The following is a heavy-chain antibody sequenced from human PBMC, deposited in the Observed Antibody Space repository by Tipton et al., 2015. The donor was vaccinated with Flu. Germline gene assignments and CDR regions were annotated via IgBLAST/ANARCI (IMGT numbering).Heavy chain of an antibody. V-gene: IGHV4-59*08. J-gene: IGHJ4*02. Sequence: TLSLTCTVSGGSVSGYYWSWIRQPPGKGLEWIGYIYYSGSTNYNPSLKSRVSISLDTSKNQFSLRLSSVTAADTAVYYCARQEAFRFLEWPFDYWGQGILVTVSS. D-gene: IGHD3-3*01. CDR3: ARQEAFRFLEWPFDY. CDR2: IYYSGST. CDR1: GGSVSGYY.